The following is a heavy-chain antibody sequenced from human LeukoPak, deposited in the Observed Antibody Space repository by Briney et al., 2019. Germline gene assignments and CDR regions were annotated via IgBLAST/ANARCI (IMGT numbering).Heavy chain of an antibody. CDR2: IYPGDSGT. Sequence: GESLKISCKGSGYSFTSYWIGWVRQMPGKGLEWMGIIYPGDSGTRYSPSFQGQVTISADKSISTAYLQWSSLKASDTAMYYCARQVYGSGSYFNWFDPWGQGTLVTVSS. CDR1: GYSFTSYW. D-gene: IGHD3-10*01. J-gene: IGHJ5*02. V-gene: IGHV5-51*01. CDR3: ARQVYGSGSYFNWFDP.